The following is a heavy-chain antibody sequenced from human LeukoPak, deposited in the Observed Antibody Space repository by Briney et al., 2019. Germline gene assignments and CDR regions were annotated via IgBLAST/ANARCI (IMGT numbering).Heavy chain of an antibody. Sequence: SETLSLTCAVSGGSFIGHHWNWIRQPPGKGLEWIGEINHSGSTNYNPSLKSRVTISVDTSKNQFSLKLRSVTAADTAVYYCARDPTTVVTTPYYFDDWGQGTLVTVSS. CDR2: INHSGST. CDR1: GGSFIGHH. CDR3: ARDPTTVVTTPYYFDD. D-gene: IGHD4-23*01. V-gene: IGHV4-34*01. J-gene: IGHJ4*02.